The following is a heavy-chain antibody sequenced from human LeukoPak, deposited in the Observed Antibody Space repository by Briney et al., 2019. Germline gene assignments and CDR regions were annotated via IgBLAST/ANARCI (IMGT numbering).Heavy chain of an antibody. CDR3: ARDKRRVVAPYYYGMDV. Sequence: PGGSLRLSCAASGFTFSSYAMSWVRQAPGKGLEWVSVIYSGGSTYYADSVKGRFTISRDNSKNTLYLQMNSLRAEDTAVYYCARDKRRVVAPYYYGMDVWGQGTTVTVSS. V-gene: IGHV3-66*01. D-gene: IGHD2-15*01. CDR1: GFTFSSYA. J-gene: IGHJ6*02. CDR2: IYSGGST.